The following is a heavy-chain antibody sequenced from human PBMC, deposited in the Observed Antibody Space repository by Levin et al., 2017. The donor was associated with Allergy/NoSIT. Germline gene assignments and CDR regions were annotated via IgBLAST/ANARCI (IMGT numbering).Heavy chain of an antibody. CDR3: ARAGRQWVVYYFDY. J-gene: IGHJ4*02. CDR2: INPSGGST. Sequence: ASVKVSCKASGYTLTSYYMHLVRQAPGQGLEWMGMINPSGGSTTYAQKFQGRVTMTRDTSTSTVYMDLSSLTSEDTAVYYCARAGRQWVVYYFDYWGQGTVVTVSS. D-gene: IGHD6-19*01. CDR1: GYTLTSYY. V-gene: IGHV1-46*01.